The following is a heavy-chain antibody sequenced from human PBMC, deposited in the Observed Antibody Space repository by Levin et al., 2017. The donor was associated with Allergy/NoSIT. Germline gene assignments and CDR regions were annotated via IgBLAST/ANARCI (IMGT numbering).Heavy chain of an antibody. J-gene: IGHJ4*02. V-gene: IGHV3-21*01. CDR2: INSDSNYI. CDR1: GFTFSTYS. D-gene: IGHD2-15*01. CDR3: SSSLIGQPFDY. Sequence: GESLKISCAGSGFTFSTYSMSWVRRAPGKGLEWVSAINSDSNYIFYADSVKGRFTISIDNAKNSLYLQMNSLRAEDTAVYYCSSSLIGQPFDYWGQGTLDTVSS.